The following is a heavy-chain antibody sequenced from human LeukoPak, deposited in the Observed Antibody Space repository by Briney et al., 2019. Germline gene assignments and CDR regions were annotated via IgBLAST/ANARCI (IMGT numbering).Heavy chain of an antibody. CDR1: GFTVNNNY. J-gene: IGHJ4*02. CDR2: ISSSGSTI. D-gene: IGHD4/OR15-4a*01. V-gene: IGHV3-11*04. CDR3: ARDYGAKSDY. Sequence: GGSLRLSCAASGFTVNNNYMTWVRQAPGKGLEWVSYISSSGSTIYYADSVKGRFTISRDNAKNSLYLQMNSLRAEDTAVYYCARDYGAKSDYWGQGTLVTVSS.